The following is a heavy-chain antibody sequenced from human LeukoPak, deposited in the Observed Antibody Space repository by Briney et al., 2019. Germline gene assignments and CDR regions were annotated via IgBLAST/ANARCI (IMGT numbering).Heavy chain of an antibody. V-gene: IGHV3-23*01. CDR2: ISYDAANT. CDR3: AKRGAVMTAPPFFDY. Sequence: GGSLRLSCAASGFTFSSYAVSWVRQTPGKGLEWVSSISYDAANTYYTGSVKGRFTISRDNSKNTVFLQMNSLRAEDTAVYYCAKRGAVMTAPPFFDYWGQGTLVTVSS. CDR1: GFTFSSYA. D-gene: IGHD6-6*01. J-gene: IGHJ4*02.